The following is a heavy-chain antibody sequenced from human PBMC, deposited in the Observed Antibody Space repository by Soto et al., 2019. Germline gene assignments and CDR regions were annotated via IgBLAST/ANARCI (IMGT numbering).Heavy chain of an antibody. CDR2: IYYSGST. J-gene: IGHJ6*03. CDR3: VTSSSSVQRLYYYFSYMDV. D-gene: IGHD6-6*01. Sequence: SDSLSITCTVSGGSVSSYYWSWIRQTPGKGLEWIGYIYYSGSTNYNPSLKGRVTISVDTSKNQFSLKLSSVTAADTAVYYCVTSSSSVQRLYYYFSYMDVWGKGTAVTVSS. CDR1: GGSVSSYY. V-gene: IGHV4-59*08.